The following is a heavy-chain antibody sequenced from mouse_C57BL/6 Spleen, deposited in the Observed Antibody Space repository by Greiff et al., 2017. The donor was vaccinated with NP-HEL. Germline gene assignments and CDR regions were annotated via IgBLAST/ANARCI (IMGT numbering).Heavy chain of an antibody. CDR2: IYPGDGDT. V-gene: IGHV1-82*01. CDR3: AREENYYGGWYAMDY. CDR1: GYAFSSSW. J-gene: IGHJ4*01. Sequence: QVQLQQSGPELVKPGASVKISCKASGYAFSSSWMNWVKQRPGKGLEWIGRIYPGDGDTNYNGKFKGKATLTADKSSSTAYMQLSSLTSEDSAVYFCAREENYYGGWYAMDYWGQGTSVTVSS. D-gene: IGHD1-1*01.